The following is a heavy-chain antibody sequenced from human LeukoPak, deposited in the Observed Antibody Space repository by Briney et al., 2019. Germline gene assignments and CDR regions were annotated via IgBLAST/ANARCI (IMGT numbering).Heavy chain of an antibody. D-gene: IGHD6-19*01. CDR3: ARDQRDIAVFATGWFDP. CDR2: ISNSGNTK. V-gene: IGHV3-11*04. CDR1: GFTFSDYY. Sequence: PGGSLRLSCAVSGFTFSDYYMSWIRQAPGRGLEWVSYISNSGNTKYYADSVKGRFTISRDNAKNSLYLQMNSLRAEDTAVYYCARDQRDIAVFATGWFDPWGQGTLVTVSS. J-gene: IGHJ5*02.